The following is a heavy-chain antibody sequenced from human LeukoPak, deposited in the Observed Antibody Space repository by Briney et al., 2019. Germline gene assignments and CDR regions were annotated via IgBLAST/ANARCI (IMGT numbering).Heavy chain of an antibody. J-gene: IGHJ4*02. CDR1: GGSISSSSYY. CDR2: IYYSGST. CDR3: ARGLGDRTGAYYFDY. Sequence: SETLSLTCTVSGGSISSSSYYWGWIRQPPGKGLEWIGSIYYSGSTYYNPSLKSRVTISVDTSKNQFSLKLSSVTAADTAVYYCARGLGDRTGAYYFDYWGQGTLVTVSS. V-gene: IGHV4-39*07. D-gene: IGHD2-21*01.